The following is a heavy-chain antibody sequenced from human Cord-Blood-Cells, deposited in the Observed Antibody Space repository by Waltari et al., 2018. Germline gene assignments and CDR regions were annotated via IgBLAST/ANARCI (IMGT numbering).Heavy chain of an antibody. CDR2: INHSDST. CDR1: GGSFSGYY. V-gene: IGHV4-34*01. J-gene: IGHJ4*02. D-gene: IGHD3-9*01. CDR3: ARAETYYDILTGYYDY. Sequence: QVQLQQWGAGLLKTSETLSLTCAVYGGSFSGYYWSCVPLPPETGLEWIGEINHSDSTNYNPSLKSRVTISVDTAKNQFSLKLSSVTAADTAVYYCARAETYYDILTGYYDYWGQGTLVTVSS.